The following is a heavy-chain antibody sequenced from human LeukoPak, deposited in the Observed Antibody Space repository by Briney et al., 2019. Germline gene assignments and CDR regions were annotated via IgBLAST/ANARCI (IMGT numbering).Heavy chain of an antibody. CDR2: IYYSGNT. D-gene: IGHD3-22*01. V-gene: IGHV4-39*01. J-gene: IGHJ3*02. Sequence: SETLSLTCTVSGDSIYSSSYYWGWIRQPPGKGLEWIGSIYYSGNTYHNPSLKSRVTISVDTSKNQFSLKLNSVTAADTAVYYCARHLTYYDSSGYQVDALDIWGQGTMVTVSS. CDR1: GDSIYSSSYY. CDR3: ARHLTYYDSSGYQVDALDI.